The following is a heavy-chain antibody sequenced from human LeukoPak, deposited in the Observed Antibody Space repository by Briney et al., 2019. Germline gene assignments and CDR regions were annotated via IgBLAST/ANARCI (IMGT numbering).Heavy chain of an antibody. Sequence: GASVKVSCKTSGFYFIGYYMHWVRQAPGQGLDWMGWINLQSGGTKYAQKFQDRVTITSDTSISTAYMDLSRLRSDDTAVYYCATDPGHSGMDYWGQGSLVTVSS. J-gene: IGHJ4*02. CDR1: GFYFIGYY. CDR2: INLQSGGT. CDR3: ATDPGHSGMDY. V-gene: IGHV1-2*02. D-gene: IGHD3-10*01.